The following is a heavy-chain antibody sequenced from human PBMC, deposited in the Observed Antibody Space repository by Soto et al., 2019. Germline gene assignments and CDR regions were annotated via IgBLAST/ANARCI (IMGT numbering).Heavy chain of an antibody. Sequence: QVQLVQSGAEVKKPGSSVKVSCKASGGTFSSYAISWVRQAPGQGLEWMGGIIPIFGTANYAQKFQGRVTITADESTSTAYMELSSLRSEDTAVYYCATAKYYDILTGYYEDYYYYGMDVWGQGTTVTVSS. CDR1: GGTFSSYA. CDR3: ATAKYYDILTGYYEDYYYYGMDV. V-gene: IGHV1-69*01. J-gene: IGHJ6*02. CDR2: IIPIFGTA. D-gene: IGHD3-9*01.